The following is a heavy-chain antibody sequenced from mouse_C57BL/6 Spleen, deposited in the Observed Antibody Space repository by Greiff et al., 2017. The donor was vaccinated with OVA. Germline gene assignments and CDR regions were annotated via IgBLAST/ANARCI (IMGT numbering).Heavy chain of an antibody. V-gene: IGHV1-64*01. CDR2: IHPNSGST. J-gene: IGHJ4*01. Sequence: VQLQQPGAELVKPGASVKLSCKASGYTFTSYWMHWVKQRPGQGLEWIGMIHPNSGSTNYNEKFKSKATLTVDKSSSTAYMQLSSLTSEDSAVYYCARRWLLLYYAMDYWGQGTSVTVSS. D-gene: IGHD2-3*01. CDR1: GYTFTSYW. CDR3: ARRWLLLYYAMDY.